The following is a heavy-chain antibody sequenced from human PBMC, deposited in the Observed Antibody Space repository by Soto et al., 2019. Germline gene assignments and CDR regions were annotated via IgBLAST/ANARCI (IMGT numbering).Heavy chain of an antibody. CDR2: VYPGDAET. V-gene: IGHV5-51*01. CDR3: AKSEVLEI. Sequence: EEKLEQSGTEVKKPGESLKISCKGSGYNFSSQWIAWVRQKPGKGLEWMGMVYPGDAETRYSPSFQGQVTMSADKSIDTAYLQWSSLKASDTAIYYCAKSEVLEIWGQGTMVTVSS. J-gene: IGHJ3*02. CDR1: GYNFSSQW.